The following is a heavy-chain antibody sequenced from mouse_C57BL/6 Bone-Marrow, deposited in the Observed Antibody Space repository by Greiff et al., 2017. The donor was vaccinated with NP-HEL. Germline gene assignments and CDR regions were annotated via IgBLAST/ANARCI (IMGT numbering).Heavy chain of an antibody. D-gene: IGHD2-4*01. CDR1: GYAFSSSW. J-gene: IGHJ2*01. CDR3: ARWRGLRRYFDY. V-gene: IGHV1-82*01. Sequence: VQLQQSGPELVKPGASVKISCKASGYAFSSSWMNWVKQRPGTGLEWIGRIYPGAGDTNYNGKFKGKATLTADKSSSTAYMQLSSLTSEDSAVYFGARWRGLRRYFDYWGQGTTLTVSS. CDR2: IYPGAGDT.